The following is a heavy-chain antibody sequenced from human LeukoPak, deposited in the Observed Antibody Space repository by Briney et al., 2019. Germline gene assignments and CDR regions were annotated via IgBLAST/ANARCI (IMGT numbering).Heavy chain of an antibody. D-gene: IGHD5-18*01. Sequence: PGGSLRLSCAASGFTFSSYAMSWVRQAPGKGLEWVSAISGSGGSTYYADSVKGRFTISRDNSRNTLYLQMNSLGAEDTAVYYCARMPWIQLWSLTGSPKGTHFDYWGQGTLVTVSS. CDR3: ARMPWIQLWSLTGSPKGTHFDY. CDR1: GFTFSSYA. CDR2: ISGSGGST. V-gene: IGHV3-23*01. J-gene: IGHJ4*02.